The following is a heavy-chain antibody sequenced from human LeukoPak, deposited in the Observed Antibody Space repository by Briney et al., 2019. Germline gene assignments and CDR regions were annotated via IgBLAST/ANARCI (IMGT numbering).Heavy chain of an antibody. D-gene: IGHD1-1*01. CDR2: IKYDGYEE. CDR1: GFTFSRYW. CDR3: KSGGAAPGSFDY. J-gene: IGHJ4*02. Sequence: GGSLRLSCAASGFTFSRYWMSWMRQAPGKGLEWVANIKYDGYEEYYVDSVKGRFTISRDNAKNSLYLQLNSLRVEDTAVYYCKSGGAAPGSFDYWGQGTLVTVSS. V-gene: IGHV3-7*01.